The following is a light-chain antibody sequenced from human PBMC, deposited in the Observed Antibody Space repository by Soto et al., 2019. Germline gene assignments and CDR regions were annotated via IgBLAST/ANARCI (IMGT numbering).Light chain of an antibody. Sequence: QPVLTQPPSVSGAPGQRVNISCSGSSSNIGAGYDVHWYQQLPGTAPKLLIYGNSNRPSGVPDRFSGSKSGTSASLAITGLQAEDEADYYCHSYDSSLSGSVFGGGPKLTVL. V-gene: IGLV1-40*01. J-gene: IGLJ2*01. CDR2: GNS. CDR1: SSNIGAGYD. CDR3: HSYDSSLSGSV.